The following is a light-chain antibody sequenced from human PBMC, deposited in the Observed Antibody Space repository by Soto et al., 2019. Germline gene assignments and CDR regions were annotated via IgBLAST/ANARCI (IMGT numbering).Light chain of an antibody. CDR1: SNIGAGSD. Sequence: ALTQPPSVSGAPGQRVTISCTGSSSNIGAGSDVHWYQQKPGQAPVLVVYDDSDRPSGIPERFSGSNSGNTATLTISRVEAGDEADYYCQVWDSSSDHPRVFGGGTKLTVL. V-gene: IGLV3-21*02. CDR2: DDS. CDR3: QVWDSSSDHPRV. J-gene: IGLJ2*01.